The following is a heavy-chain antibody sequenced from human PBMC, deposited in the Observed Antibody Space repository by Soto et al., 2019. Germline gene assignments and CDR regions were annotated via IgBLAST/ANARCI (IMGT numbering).Heavy chain of an antibody. CDR3: ARAPQLEYNCFDH. V-gene: IGHV4-4*07. CDR1: GGSISSYY. CDR2: IYTRGST. J-gene: IGHJ5*02. D-gene: IGHD6-13*01. Sequence: QVQLQESGPGLVKPSETLSLTCTVSGGSISSYYWSWIRQPAGKGLEWIGRIYTRGSTNYNPSLTSRVTVSVDTSKNQSSLKLSSVTAADKAVYYCARAPQLEYNCFDHWGQGTMVTVSS.